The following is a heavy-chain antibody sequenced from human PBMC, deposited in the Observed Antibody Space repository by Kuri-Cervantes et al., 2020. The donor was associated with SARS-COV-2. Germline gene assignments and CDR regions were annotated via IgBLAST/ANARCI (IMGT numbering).Heavy chain of an antibody. D-gene: IGHD2-15*01. V-gene: IGHV1-69*04. Sequence: SVKVSCKASGGTFSSYAISLVRQAPGQGLEWMGRIIPIFGIANYAQKFQGRVTMTTDTSTSTAYMELRSLRSDDTAVYYCARGVVVVVAAMGYFDYWGQGTLVTVSS. J-gene: IGHJ4*02. CDR2: IIPIFGIA. CDR1: GGTFSSYA. CDR3: ARGVVVVVAAMGYFDY.